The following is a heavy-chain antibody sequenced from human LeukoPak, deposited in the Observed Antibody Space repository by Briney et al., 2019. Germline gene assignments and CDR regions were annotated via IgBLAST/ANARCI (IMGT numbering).Heavy chain of an antibody. V-gene: IGHV1-24*01. CDR2: SDPEDGER. D-gene: IGHD5-18*01. CDR1: GKTLSDLS. CDR3: VTGFTTMAVDYFDY. Sequence: ASVKVSCKVSGKTLSDLSIHWLRQPPGKGLEWLVGSDPEDGERIYAQMFQGRVTMTEDTSIDTAYMELSSLRSGDTAVYYCVTGFTTMAVDYFDYWGQGTLVTVSP. J-gene: IGHJ4*02.